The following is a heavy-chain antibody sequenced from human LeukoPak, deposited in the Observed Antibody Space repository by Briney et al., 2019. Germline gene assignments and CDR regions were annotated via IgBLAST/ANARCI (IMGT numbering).Heavy chain of an antibody. Sequence: SETLSLTCTVSGGSVSSSNYHWGWIRQSPGRGMEWIGTIYYTGDTYYNPSLKSRVTISVDTSKNQFSLKVSSVTAADTAMYYCARLLSSSWHHFDSWGQGTLVTVSS. D-gene: IGHD6-13*01. CDR3: ARLLSSSWHHFDS. J-gene: IGHJ4*02. CDR2: IYYTGDT. V-gene: IGHV4-39*07. CDR1: GGSVSSSNYH.